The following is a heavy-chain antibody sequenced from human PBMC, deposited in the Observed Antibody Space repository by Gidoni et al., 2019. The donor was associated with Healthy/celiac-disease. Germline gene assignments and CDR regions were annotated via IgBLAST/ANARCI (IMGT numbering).Heavy chain of an antibody. D-gene: IGHD3-22*01. J-gene: IGHJ4*02. V-gene: IGHV3-30-3*01. CDR3: ARELTYYYDSSGYPLPDY. Sequence: QVQLVESGGGVVQPGRSLRLSCAASGFTFSSYAMHWVRQAPGKGLEWVAVISYDGRNKYYADSVKGRFTISRDNSKNTLYLQMNSLRAEDTAVYYCARELTYYYDSSGYPLPDYWGQGTLVTVSS. CDR2: ISYDGRNK. CDR1: GFTFSSYA.